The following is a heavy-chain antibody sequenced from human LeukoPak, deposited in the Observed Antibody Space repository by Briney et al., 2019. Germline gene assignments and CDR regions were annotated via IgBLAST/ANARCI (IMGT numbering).Heavy chain of an antibody. CDR3: ARQSPKYYSGSYWDKGYFDY. CDR2: IYDSGST. J-gene: IGHJ4*02. V-gene: IGHV4-30-4*01. CDR1: GASIRSGDYY. D-gene: IGHD1-26*01. Sequence: PSQTLSLTCTVSGASIRSGDYYWSWIRQPPGKGLEWIGYIYDSGSTYYNPSLKSRVTISVDTSKNQFSLKLSSVTAADTAVYYCARQSPKYYSGSYWDKGYFDYWGQGTLVTVSS.